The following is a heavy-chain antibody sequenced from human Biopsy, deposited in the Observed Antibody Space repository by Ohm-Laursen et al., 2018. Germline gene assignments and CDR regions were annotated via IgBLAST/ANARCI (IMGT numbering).Heavy chain of an antibody. D-gene: IGHD3-22*01. CDR2: ISARDGVV. V-gene: IGHV3-11*01. Sequence: SLRLSCAAPGPIFSDYYMSWIRQAPGKGLEWIAYISARDGVVYYADSVKGRFTISRDNTNNSLYLQMTSLRPEDTAVFYCARGKYKDFSTGLPRPYHYTLDFWGPGTTVTVSS. CDR1: GPIFSDYY. CDR3: ARGKYKDFSTGLPRPYHYTLDF. J-gene: IGHJ6*02.